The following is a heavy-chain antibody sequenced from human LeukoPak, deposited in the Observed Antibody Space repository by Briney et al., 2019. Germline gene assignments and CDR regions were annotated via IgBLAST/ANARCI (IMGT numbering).Heavy chain of an antibody. CDR3: ARADGDYVDY. CDR2: IYYSGST. Sequence: SETLSLTCTVSGGSISSYYWSWIRRPPGKGLEWIGYIYYSGSTNYNPSLKSRVTISVDTSKNQFSLKLSSVTAADTAVYYCARADGDYVDYWGQGTLVTVSS. CDR1: GGSISSYY. V-gene: IGHV4-59*01. D-gene: IGHD4-17*01. J-gene: IGHJ4*02.